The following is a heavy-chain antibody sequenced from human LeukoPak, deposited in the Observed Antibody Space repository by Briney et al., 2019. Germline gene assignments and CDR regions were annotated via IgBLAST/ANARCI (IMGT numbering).Heavy chain of an antibody. V-gene: IGHV3-23*01. J-gene: IGHJ4*02. CDR1: GFTFSSYA. CDR2: ISGSGGST. CDR3: AKDRICSGGSCYRLVYYFDY. Sequence: GGSLRLSCAASGFTFSSYAMSWVRQAPGKGLDWVSAISGSGGSTYYADSVKGRFTISRDNSKNTLYLQMNSLRAEDTAVYYCAKDRICSGGSCYRLVYYFDYWGQGTLVTVSS. D-gene: IGHD2-15*01.